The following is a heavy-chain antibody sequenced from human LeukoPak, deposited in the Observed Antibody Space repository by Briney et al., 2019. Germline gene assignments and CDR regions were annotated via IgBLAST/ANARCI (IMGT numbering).Heavy chain of an antibody. V-gene: IGHV4-34*01. D-gene: IGHD2-15*01. J-gene: IGHJ2*01. Sequence: PSETLSLTCAVDGGSFSGNYWTWIRQPPGKGLEWIGEINHSGSTNYNPSLKSRVTMSVDTSKNQFSLKLSSVTAADTAVYYCARGRGIVVVVAANRWNFDLWGRGTMVTVSS. CDR2: INHSGST. CDR3: ARGRGIVVVVAANRWNFDL. CDR1: GGSFSGNY.